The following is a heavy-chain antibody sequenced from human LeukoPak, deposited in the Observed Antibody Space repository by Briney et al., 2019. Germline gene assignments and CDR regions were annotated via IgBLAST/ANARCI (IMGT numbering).Heavy chain of an antibody. J-gene: IGHJ6*03. CDR3: AKDIGSNYYYYMDV. CDR1: GFTFSSYG. Sequence: GGSLRLSCAASGFTFSSYGMDWVRQAPGKGLEWVAFIRYDGSNKYYADSVKGRFTISRDNSKNTLYLQMNSLRVEDTAVYYCAKDIGSNYYYYMDVWGKGTTVTISS. D-gene: IGHD2-15*01. CDR2: IRYDGSNK. V-gene: IGHV3-30*02.